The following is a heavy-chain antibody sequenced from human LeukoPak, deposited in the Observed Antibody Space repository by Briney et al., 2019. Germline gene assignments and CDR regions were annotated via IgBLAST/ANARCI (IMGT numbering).Heavy chain of an antibody. CDR2: IYHSGST. CDR1: GGSISSGGSS. D-gene: IGHD3-10*01. CDR3: ARAPSYASERYYFDY. V-gene: IGHV4-30-2*01. Sequence: SQTLSLTCAVSGGSISSGGSSWSWIRQPPGKGLEWIGYIYHSGSTYYNPSLKSRVTISIDRSKNQFSLNLSSVTAADTAVYYCARAPSYASERYYFDYWGQGTLVTVSS. J-gene: IGHJ4*02.